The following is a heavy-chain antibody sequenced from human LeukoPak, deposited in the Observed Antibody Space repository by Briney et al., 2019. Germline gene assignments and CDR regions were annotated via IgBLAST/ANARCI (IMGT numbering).Heavy chain of an antibody. D-gene: IGHD2-21*02. CDR2: ISGSGGNT. CDR3: AKGRTTVVVTAIPN. Sequence: PGGSLRLSCAASGFTFSIYAMSWVRQAPGKGLEWVSGISGSGGNTYNADSVKGRFTISRDSSKNTLYLQMNSLRAEDTAVYYCAKGRTTVVVTAIPNWGQGTLVTVSS. CDR1: GFTFSIYA. V-gene: IGHV3-23*01. J-gene: IGHJ4*02.